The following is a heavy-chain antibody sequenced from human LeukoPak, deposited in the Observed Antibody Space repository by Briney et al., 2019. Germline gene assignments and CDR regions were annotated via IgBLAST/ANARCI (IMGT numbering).Heavy chain of an antibody. J-gene: IGHJ4*02. CDR2: IIPIFGTA. V-gene: IGHV1-69*06. CDR3: AKDSTAMVNREYFDY. Sequence: ASVKVSCKASGYTFTSYAMNWVRQAPGQGLEWMGGIIPIFGTANYAQKFQGRVTITADKSTSTAYMELSSLRSEDTAVYYCAKDSTAMVNREYFDYWGQGTLVTVSS. CDR1: GYTFTSYA. D-gene: IGHD5-18*01.